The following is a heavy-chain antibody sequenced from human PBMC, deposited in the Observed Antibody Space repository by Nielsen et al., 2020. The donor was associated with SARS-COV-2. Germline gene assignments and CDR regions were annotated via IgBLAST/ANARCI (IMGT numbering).Heavy chain of an antibody. D-gene: IGHD2-15*01. J-gene: IGHJ6*02. V-gene: IGHV3-9*01. Sequence: SLRLSCAASGFTFDDYAMHWVRQAPGKGLEWVSGISWNSGSIGYADSVKGRFTISRDNAKNSLYLQMNSLRAEDTALYYCAKDIGSSDGMDVWGQGTTVTVSS. CDR2: ISWNSGSI. CDR3: AKDIGSSDGMDV. CDR1: GFTFDDYA.